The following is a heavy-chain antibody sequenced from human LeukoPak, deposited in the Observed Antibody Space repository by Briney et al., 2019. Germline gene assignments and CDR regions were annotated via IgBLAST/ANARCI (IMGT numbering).Heavy chain of an antibody. J-gene: IGHJ1*01. CDR1: GGTFSSYA. CDR3: ASVYGDPAEYFQH. Sequence: SVKVSGKASGGTFSSYAISWVRQAPGQGLEWMGGIIPIFGTANYAQKFQGRVTITADESTSTAYMELSSLRSEDTAVYYCASVYGDPAEYFQHWGQGTLVTVSS. V-gene: IGHV1-69*13. D-gene: IGHD4-17*01. CDR2: IIPIFGTA.